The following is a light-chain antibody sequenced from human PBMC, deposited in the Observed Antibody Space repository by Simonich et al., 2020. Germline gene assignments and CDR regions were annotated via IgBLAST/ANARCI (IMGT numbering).Light chain of an antibody. V-gene: IGLV2-23*01. Sequence: QSALTQPASVSGPPGQSVTISCPETSSDVGSYNLVSWYQQHPGKAPKLTIYEGGKRPSGGAHRFSGSKSGNTASLTITGLQAEDEADYYCCSYAGSSTWVFGGGTKLTVL. J-gene: IGLJ3*02. CDR2: EGG. CDR3: CSYAGSSTWV. CDR1: SSDVGSYNL.